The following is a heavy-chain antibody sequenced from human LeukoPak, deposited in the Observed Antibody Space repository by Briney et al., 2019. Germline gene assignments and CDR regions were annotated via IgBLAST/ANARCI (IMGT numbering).Heavy chain of an antibody. D-gene: IGHD1-7*01. J-gene: IGHJ4*02. CDR3: YRLGTGTTLDY. Sequence: GGSLRLSCPVSGFSFSSYWMHWVRQAPANGLEWVSRLSTDGSTTSYADSVKGRFTISRDNAKNTLYLQMNSLRADDTSIYYVYRLGTGTTLDYWGQGTLVTVSS. V-gene: IGHV3-74*01. CDR2: LSTDGSTT. CDR1: GFSFSSYW.